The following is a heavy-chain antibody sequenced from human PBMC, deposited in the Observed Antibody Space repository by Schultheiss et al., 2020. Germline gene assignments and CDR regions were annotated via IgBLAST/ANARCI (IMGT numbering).Heavy chain of an antibody. CDR3: ARHSRAVGIDAFDI. D-gene: IGHD2-15*01. CDR1: GGSISSYH. Sequence: SETLSLTCTVSGGSISSYHWSWIRQPAGKGLEWIGSIYYSGSTYYNPSLKSRVIMSVDTSKNQVSMKLSSVSAADTAVYYCARHSRAVGIDAFDIWGQGTMVTVSS. J-gene: IGHJ3*02. CDR2: IYYSGST. V-gene: IGHV4-4*07.